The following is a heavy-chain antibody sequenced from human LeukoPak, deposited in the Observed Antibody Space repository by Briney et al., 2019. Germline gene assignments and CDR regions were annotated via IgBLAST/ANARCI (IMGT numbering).Heavy chain of an antibody. D-gene: IGHD4-17*01. CDR2: IWYDGSNK. Sequence: GGSLRLSWAASGFTFSSYGMHWVRQAPGKGLEWVAVIWYDGSNKYYADSVKGRFTISRDNSKNTLYLQMNSLRAEDTAVYYCARDQTVTHFFDYWGQGTLVTVSS. CDR1: GFTFSSYG. CDR3: ARDQTVTHFFDY. J-gene: IGHJ4*02. V-gene: IGHV3-33*01.